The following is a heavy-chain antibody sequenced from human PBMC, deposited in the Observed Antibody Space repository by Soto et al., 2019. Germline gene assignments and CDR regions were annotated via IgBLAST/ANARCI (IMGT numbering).Heavy chain of an antibody. CDR1: AYTCPSYD. V-gene: IGHV1-8*01. D-gene: IGHD3-3*01. J-gene: IGHJ6*01. CDR3: ARSRGYYFWSGYFYYYYYGMGV. Sequence: SRRRSYEAIAYTCPSYDINWVRQAPRQGLEWMGWMNPNSGKTGYAQNFQGRVTMTRNTSISTAYMELSSLRSQDTAVYYCARSRGYYFWSGYFYYYYYGMGVWGQGPTVVVSS. CDR2: MNPNSGKT.